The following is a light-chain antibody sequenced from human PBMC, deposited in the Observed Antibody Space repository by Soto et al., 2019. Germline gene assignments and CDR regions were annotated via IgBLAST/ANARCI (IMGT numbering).Light chain of an antibody. CDR3: QQYSSYSAYT. V-gene: IGKV1-13*02. CDR1: QGISTL. CDR2: ESS. J-gene: IGKJ2*01. Sequence: AIQLTQSPSSLSASVGDRVTITCRASQGISTLLAWYQQKPGKAPKVLIYESSLLQSGVPSRFSGSGSGTDFTLTISSLQPDDFATYYCQQYSSYSAYTFGQGTKVDIK.